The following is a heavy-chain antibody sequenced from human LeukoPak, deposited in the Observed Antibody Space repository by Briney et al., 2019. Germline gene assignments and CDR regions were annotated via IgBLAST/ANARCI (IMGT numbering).Heavy chain of an antibody. CDR2: ISYDGSNK. Sequence: PGRSLRLSCAASGFTFSSYAMHWVRQAPGKGLEWVAVISYDGSNKYYADSVKGRFTISRDNAKNSLYLQMNSLRPEDTAFYYCAKEESFHDKVFDYWGQGTLVTVSS. V-gene: IGHV3-30-3*01. CDR1: GFTFSSYA. D-gene: IGHD5/OR15-5a*01. CDR3: AKEESFHDKVFDY. J-gene: IGHJ4*02.